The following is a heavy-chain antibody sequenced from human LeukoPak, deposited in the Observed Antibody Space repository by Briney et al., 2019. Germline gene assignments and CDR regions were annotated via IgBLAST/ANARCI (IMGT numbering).Heavy chain of an antibody. CDR2: ISVGAEYI. V-gene: IGHV3-23*01. D-gene: IGHD3-3*01. CDR3: ASGPPFLKYFEY. Sequence: GGSLRLSCAASGFTFSTYVMNWFRQAPGTGLEWVSTISVGAEYIFYADSVKGRFTISRDDSNNALYLQMHSLRAEDTALYYCASGPPFLKYFEYWGQGTLVTVSS. J-gene: IGHJ4*02. CDR1: GFTFSTYV.